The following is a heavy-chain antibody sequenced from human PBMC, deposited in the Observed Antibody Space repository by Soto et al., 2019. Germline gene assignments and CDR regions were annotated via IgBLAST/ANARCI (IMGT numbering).Heavy chain of an antibody. CDR1: GFSLSTSGVG. V-gene: IGHV2-5*01. Sequence: QITLKESGPTLVKPTQTLTLTCTFSGFSLSTSGVGVGWIRQPPGKALEWLALIYWNDDKRYSPSLESRLTITKDTSKNQVVLTMTNMDPADTATYYCARLSSQMASFDYWGQGTLVTVSS. D-gene: IGHD3-10*01. J-gene: IGHJ4*02. CDR2: IYWNDDK. CDR3: ARLSSQMASFDY.